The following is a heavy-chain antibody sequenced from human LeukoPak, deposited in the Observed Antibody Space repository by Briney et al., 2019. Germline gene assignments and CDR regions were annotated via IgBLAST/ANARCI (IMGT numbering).Heavy chain of an antibody. D-gene: IGHD3-22*01. CDR2: IWYCGSNK. Sequence: GGSLRLSCAASGFTFRNYGMLWVRHSPGKGVEGVAVIWYCGSNKNYEDSVKGRFTISRDNSKNTLYLQMNSLRAEDTAVYYCARDGLPGYYYDSSGYYFDYWGQGTLVTVSS. CDR1: GFTFRNYG. J-gene: IGHJ4*02. V-gene: IGHV3-33*08. CDR3: ARDGLPGYYYDSSGYYFDY.